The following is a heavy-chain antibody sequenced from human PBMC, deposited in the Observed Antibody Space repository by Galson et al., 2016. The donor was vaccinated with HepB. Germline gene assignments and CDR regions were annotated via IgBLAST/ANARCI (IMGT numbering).Heavy chain of an antibody. CDR1: GFIFSVYN. CDR2: ISGGSSYI. D-gene: IGHD6-19*01. V-gene: IGHV3-21*01. Sequence: SLRLSCAASGFIFSVYNMNRVRQAPGKGLEWVSSISGGSSYIYYADSVKGRFTISRDNAKNSLYLQMNSLRAEDTAVYYCASRHSGWYYFDYWGQGTLVTVSS. CDR3: ASRHSGWYYFDY. J-gene: IGHJ4*02.